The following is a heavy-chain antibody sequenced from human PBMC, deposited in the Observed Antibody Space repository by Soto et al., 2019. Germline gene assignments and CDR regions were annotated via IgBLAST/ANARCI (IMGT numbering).Heavy chain of an antibody. V-gene: IGHV3-23*01. CDR1: GFTFSSYG. D-gene: IGHD3-10*01. CDR3: AKHLWFGESVFDP. Sequence: EVQLLESGGGLVQPGGSLRLSCAGTGFTFSSYGMSWVRQAPGKGLEWVSTIRGGAGNANYADSVKGRFTISRDDSTNTVHLQMNSLRPEDTAVYYCAKHLWFGESVFDPWGQGTLVIVSS. J-gene: IGHJ5*02. CDR2: IRGGAGNA.